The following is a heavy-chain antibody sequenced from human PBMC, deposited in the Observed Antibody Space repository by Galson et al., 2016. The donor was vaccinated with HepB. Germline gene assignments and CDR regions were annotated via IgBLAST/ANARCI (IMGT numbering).Heavy chain of an antibody. J-gene: IGHJ4*02. CDR3: ANRLPAVSPRRH. V-gene: IGHV3-23*01. Sequence: SLRLSCAASGFTFSNYAMTWVRQGPGKGLEWVSVIGNTGIDTHYADSVRGRFTISRDNSKSTVYLQMNSLRADDTAIYFCANRLPAVSPRRHWGQGTLVTVSS. D-gene: IGHD3-16*01. CDR2: IGNTGIDT. CDR1: GFTFSNYA.